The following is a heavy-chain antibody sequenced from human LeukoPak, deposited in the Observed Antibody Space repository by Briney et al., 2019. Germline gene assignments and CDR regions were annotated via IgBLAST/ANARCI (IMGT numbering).Heavy chain of an antibody. CDR1: GDRVSSNSAA. CDR2: TYYGPKWYN. Sequence: SQTFSLTCAISGDRVSSNSAAWNWIRQSPSRGLEWLGRTYYGPKWYNDYGVSVKSRITINADTSKNQFSLQLNSVTPEDTAVYYCARGKWNHYGMDVWGQGTTVTVPS. V-gene: IGHV6-1*01. D-gene: IGHD1-1*01. J-gene: IGHJ6*02. CDR3: ARGKWNHYGMDV.